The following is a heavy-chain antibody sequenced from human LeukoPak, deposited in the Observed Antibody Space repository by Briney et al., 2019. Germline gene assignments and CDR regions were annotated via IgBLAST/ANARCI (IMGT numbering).Heavy chain of an antibody. V-gene: IGHV4-4*07. D-gene: IGHD2-2*01. CDR3: ARAESCFSTNCYHTRHYYYYYYLDV. CDR2: IYTSGST. CDR1: GGSISSYY. J-gene: IGHJ6*03. Sequence: SETLSLTCTVSGGSISSYYWSWIRQPAGKGLEWIGRIYTSGSTNYNPSLKSRVTMSVDTSKNQFSLELSSVTAADTAVYYCARAESCFSTNCYHTRHYYYYYYLDVWGKGTTVTVSS.